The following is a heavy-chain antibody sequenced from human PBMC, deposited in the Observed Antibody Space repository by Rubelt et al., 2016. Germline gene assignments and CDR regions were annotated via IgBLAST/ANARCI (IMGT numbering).Heavy chain of an antibody. CDR2: ISGSGGST. V-gene: IGHV3-23*01. CDR1: GCTFSSYA. Sequence: EVQLLESGGGLVQPGGSLRLSCAASGCTFSSYAMSWVRQAPGKGLEWVSAISGSGGSTYYARSVKGRCTTSRDNSKNTLYLQMNSLRAEDTAVYYCAKVPIRTVTSTFDYWGQGTLVTVSS. CDR3: AKVPIRTVTSTFDY. J-gene: IGHJ4*02. D-gene: IGHD4-17*01.